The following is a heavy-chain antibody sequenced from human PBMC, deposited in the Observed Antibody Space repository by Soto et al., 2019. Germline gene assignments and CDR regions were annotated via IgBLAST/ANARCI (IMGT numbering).Heavy chain of an antibody. CDR1: GFTFSSYS. J-gene: IGHJ2*01. Sequence: EVQLVESGGGLVQPGGSLRLSCAASGFTFSSYSMNWVRQAPGKGLEWVSYISSSSSTIYYADSVKGRFTISRDNXKXXLYLQMNSLRDEDTAVYYCARGGGSTTPGGWYFDLWGRGTLVTVSS. CDR2: ISSSSSTI. CDR3: ARGGGSTTPGGWYFDL. V-gene: IGHV3-48*02. D-gene: IGHD3-16*01.